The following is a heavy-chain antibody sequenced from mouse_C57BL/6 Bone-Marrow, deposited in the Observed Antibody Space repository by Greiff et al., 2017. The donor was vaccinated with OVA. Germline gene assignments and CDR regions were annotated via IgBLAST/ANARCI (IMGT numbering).Heavy chain of an antibody. CDR1: GYSITSGYV. CDR2: ISYSGST. Sequence: EVKLMESGPGMVKPSQSLSLTCTVSGYSITSGYVWHWIRHFPGNKLEWMGYISYSGSTNYNPSLQSRISITHDTSKNHFYLKLNSVTTEDTATYYCARGVVEDYAMDYWGQGTSVTVSS. J-gene: IGHJ4*01. CDR3: ARGVVEDYAMDY. V-gene: IGHV3-1*01. D-gene: IGHD1-1*01.